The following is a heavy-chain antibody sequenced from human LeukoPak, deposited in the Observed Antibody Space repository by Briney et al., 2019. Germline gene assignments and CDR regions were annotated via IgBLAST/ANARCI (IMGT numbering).Heavy chain of an antibody. Sequence: SETLSLTCTVSSDSIGTYFWHWIRQSPGKGLEWMGYIYDSGTTAYNPSLKRRVTMSVDRSTNQFSLKLTSVTAADTAVYYCAGDPDGYKFFDYWGRGSPVIVSS. J-gene: IGHJ4*02. D-gene: IGHD5-24*01. CDR1: SDSIGTYF. CDR3: AGDPDGYKFFDY. CDR2: IYDSGTT. V-gene: IGHV4-59*01.